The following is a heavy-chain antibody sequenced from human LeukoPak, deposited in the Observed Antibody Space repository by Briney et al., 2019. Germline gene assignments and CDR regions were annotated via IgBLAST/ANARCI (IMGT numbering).Heavy chain of an antibody. Sequence: GGSLRLSCVASGFSFSTSWMTWVRQAPGKGLEWVAVIWYDGSNKYYADSVKGRFTISRDNSKNTLYLQMNSLRAEDTAVYYCARGAMVRGVKNLDYWGQGTLVTVSS. V-gene: IGHV3-33*08. D-gene: IGHD3-10*01. J-gene: IGHJ4*02. CDR2: IWYDGSNK. CDR3: ARGAMVRGVKNLDY. CDR1: GFSFSTSW.